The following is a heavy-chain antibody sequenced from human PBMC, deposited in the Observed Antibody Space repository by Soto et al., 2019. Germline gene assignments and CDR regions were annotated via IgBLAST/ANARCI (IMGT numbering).Heavy chain of an antibody. V-gene: IGHV4-59*01. D-gene: IGHD3-10*01. CDR3: ARAGLWFGSRLDS. CDR1: GGSTSSYY. CDR2: IYYSGST. Sequence: PSETLSLTCTVSGGSTSSYYWSWIRQPPGKGLEWIGYIYYSGSTNYNPSLKSRVTISVDTSKSQFSLNLKSVTAADTAVYFCARAGLWFGSRLDSWGQGTLVTVSS. J-gene: IGHJ4*02.